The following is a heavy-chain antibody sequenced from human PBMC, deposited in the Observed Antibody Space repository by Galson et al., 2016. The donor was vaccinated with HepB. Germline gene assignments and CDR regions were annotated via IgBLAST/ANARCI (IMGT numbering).Heavy chain of an antibody. Sequence: SLRLSCAASGFTFNSYWMHWVRQAPGKGLVWVSRINTDGSETNYADSEKGRFTISRDKSKNTLFLNMISLRAEDTASYYCASHLGGSSLDPFDIWGRGTMVTVSS. J-gene: IGHJ3*02. CDR2: INTDGSET. V-gene: IGHV3-74*01. CDR3: ASHLGGSSLDPFDI. D-gene: IGHD3-16*01. CDR1: GFTFNSYW.